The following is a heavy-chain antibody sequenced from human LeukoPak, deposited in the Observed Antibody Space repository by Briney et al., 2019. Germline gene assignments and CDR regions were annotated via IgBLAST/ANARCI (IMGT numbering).Heavy chain of an antibody. D-gene: IGHD6-19*01. CDR2: IKQDGSEK. CDR1: GFTFSSYW. J-gene: IGHJ1*01. V-gene: IGHV3-7*01. CDR3: ASYYSSDEVLYFQH. Sequence: PGGSLRLSCAASGFTFSSYWMSWVRQAPGKGLEWVANIKQDGSEKYYVDSVKGRFTISRDNAKNSLYLQMNSLRAEDTAVYYCASYYSSDEVLYFQHWGQGTLVTVSS.